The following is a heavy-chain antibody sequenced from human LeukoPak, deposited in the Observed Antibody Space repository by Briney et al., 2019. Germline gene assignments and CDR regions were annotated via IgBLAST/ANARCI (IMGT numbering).Heavy chain of an antibody. J-gene: IGHJ4*02. CDR2: IYHSGYT. CDR1: GGSISSYY. Sequence: SETLSLTCNVSGGSISSYYWSWIRQSPGKGLEWIGYIYHSGYTSYNPALECRVTMSVDTSKNHFSLKLTSLTAADTAVYYCARHFGGMATGASDYWGQGTLVTVSS. CDR3: ARHFGGMATGASDY. D-gene: IGHD5-24*01. V-gene: IGHV4-59*08.